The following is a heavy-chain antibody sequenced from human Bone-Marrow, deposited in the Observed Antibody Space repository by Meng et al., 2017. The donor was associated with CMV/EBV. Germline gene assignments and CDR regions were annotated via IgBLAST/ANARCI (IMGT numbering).Heavy chain of an antibody. CDR3: AKAGGRELLYYSYGMDL. Sequence: SLKLSWAAPGCTFSTYGMPRVRQAPGKGLEWVTFIWFDGSNKFYADSVKGRFTISRDNSKNTLYLQMNSLRAEDTAVHYCAKAGGRELLYYSYGMDLWGQGTTVTVSS. CDR1: GCTFSTYG. D-gene: IGHD2/OR15-2a*01. J-gene: IGHJ6*02. V-gene: IGHV3-33*06. CDR2: IWFDGSNK.